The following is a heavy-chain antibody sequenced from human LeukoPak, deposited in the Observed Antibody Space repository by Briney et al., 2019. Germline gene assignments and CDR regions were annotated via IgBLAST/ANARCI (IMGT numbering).Heavy chain of an antibody. J-gene: IGHJ6*04. CDR1: GFSISTYE. D-gene: IGHD3-10*02. V-gene: IGHV3-48*03. Sequence: GGSLRLSCAASGFSISTYEMNWVRQAPGKGLEWVSYMNSDGTTMYYADSVKGRFIISRDNGKNSLYLQMTSLRVEDTAVYYCAELGITMIGGVWGKGTTVTISS. CDR3: AELGITMIGGV. CDR2: MNSDGTTM.